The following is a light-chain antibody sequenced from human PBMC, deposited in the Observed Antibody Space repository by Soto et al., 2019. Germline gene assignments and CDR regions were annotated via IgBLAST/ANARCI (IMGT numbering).Light chain of an antibody. Sequence: DIVMTQSPLSLPVTPGEPASISCRSSQSLLHSNGYNYLDWYLQKPGQSPQLLIYLGSNRASRVPDRFSGSGSGTDFTLKISRVEAEDVGVYYCMQGLPTPLTFGGGTKVEI. J-gene: IGKJ4*01. CDR1: QSLLHSNGYNY. CDR2: LGS. CDR3: MQGLPTPLT. V-gene: IGKV2-28*01.